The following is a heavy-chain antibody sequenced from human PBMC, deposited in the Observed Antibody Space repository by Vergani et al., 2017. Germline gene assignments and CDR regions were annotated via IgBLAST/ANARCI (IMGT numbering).Heavy chain of an antibody. V-gene: IGHV4-61*05. Sequence: QLQLQESGPGLVKPSETLSLTCTVSGGSISSSSYYWGWIRQPPGKGLEWIGYIYYSGSTNYNPSLKSRVTISVDTSKNQFSLKLSSVTAADTAVYYCARSMVRGVFTYNWFDPWGQGTLVTVSS. D-gene: IGHD3-10*01. CDR1: GGSISSSSYY. J-gene: IGHJ5*02. CDR2: IYYSGST. CDR3: ARSMVRGVFTYNWFDP.